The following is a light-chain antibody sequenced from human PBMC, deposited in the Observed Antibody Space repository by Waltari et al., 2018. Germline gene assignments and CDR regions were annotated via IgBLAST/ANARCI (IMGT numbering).Light chain of an antibody. V-gene: IGLV2-23*02. CDR2: DVN. J-gene: IGLJ3*02. CDR3: CSYAGSAISV. CDR1: TSDVGKYNL. Sequence: QSALTQTVTVSGSPGQSITISCTGTTSDVGKYNLVSWYQQHPGKAPTLIIYDVNKRPSGVSNRFSGSKSGNTASLTISGLQAADEAYYYCCSYAGSAISVFGGGTKVTVL.